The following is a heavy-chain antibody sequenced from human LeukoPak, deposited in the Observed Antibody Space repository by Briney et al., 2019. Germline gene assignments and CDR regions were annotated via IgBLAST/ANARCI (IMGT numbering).Heavy chain of an antibody. Sequence: GGSLRLSCSVPGFTFRCFAMDWVRPAPGKGMGYVFAISSNGGSTHYADSVKGGFTISRDNSKNTLYLQMSSLRAEDTAVYYCVTDRRGILVRGTTFDYWGQGTLVTVSS. D-gene: IGHD3-10*01. CDR2: ISSNGGST. CDR1: GFTFRCFA. J-gene: IGHJ4*02. CDR3: VTDRRGILVRGTTFDY. V-gene: IGHV3-64D*06.